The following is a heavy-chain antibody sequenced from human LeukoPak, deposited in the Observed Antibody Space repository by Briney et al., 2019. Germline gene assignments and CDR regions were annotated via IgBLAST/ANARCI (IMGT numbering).Heavy chain of an antibody. CDR1: GYTFTSYG. CDR2: ISAYNGNT. V-gene: IGHV1-18*01. J-gene: IGHJ4*02. Sequence: AASVTVSCTASGYTFTSYGISWVRQAPGQGLEWMGWISAYNGNTNYAQKLQCRVTMTTETSKSTAYMELRSLRSDATAVYYCARAVCGSTRCYPSTFFDYWGQGTLVTVSS. CDR3: ARAVCGSTRCYPSTFFDY. D-gene: IGHD2-2*01.